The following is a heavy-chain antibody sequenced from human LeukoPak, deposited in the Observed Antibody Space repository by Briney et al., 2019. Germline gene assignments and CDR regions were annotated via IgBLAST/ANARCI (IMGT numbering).Heavy chain of an antibody. J-gene: IGHJ4*02. V-gene: IGHV4-39*07. Sequence: SETLSLTCTVSGGSISSSSYYWGWIRQPPGKGLEWIGSIYYSGSTYYNPSLKSRVTISVDTSKNQFSLKLSSVTAADTAVYFCARGGVTTIAQYDYWGQGTLVTVSS. CDR2: IYYSGST. CDR3: ARGGVTTIAQYDY. D-gene: IGHD5-12*01. CDR1: GGSISSSSYY.